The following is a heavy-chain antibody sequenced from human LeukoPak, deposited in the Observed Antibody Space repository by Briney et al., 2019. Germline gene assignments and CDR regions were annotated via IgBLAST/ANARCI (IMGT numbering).Heavy chain of an antibody. CDR3: ARHSLRYCSGGSCYIDY. CDR1: GDSISGNY. V-gene: IGHV4-59*08. Sequence: PSETLSLTCTVSGDSISGNYWTWIRQPPGKGLEWIGYIYYSGSTNYNPSLKSRVTISVDTSKNQFSLKLSSVTAADTAVYYCARHSLRYCSGGSCYIDYWGQGTLVTVSS. D-gene: IGHD2-15*01. CDR2: IYYSGST. J-gene: IGHJ4*02.